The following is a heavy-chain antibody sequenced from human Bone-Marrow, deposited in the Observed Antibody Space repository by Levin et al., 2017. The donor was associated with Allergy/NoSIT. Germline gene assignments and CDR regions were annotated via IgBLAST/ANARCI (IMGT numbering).Heavy chain of an antibody. V-gene: IGHV4-38-2*01. CDR2: IDQSGNT. D-gene: IGHD2-15*01. CDR1: NSSISSDFH. J-gene: IGHJ4*02. CDR3: VRTLGYCSGDGCYYYFDY. Sequence: SETLSLTCAVSNSSISSDFHWGWIRQPPGKGLEWIGSIDQSGNTYYNPSLKSRVTISVDTSKNQFSLRLTSVTAADTAVYYCVRTLGYCSGDGCYYYFDYWGQGTLVTVSS.